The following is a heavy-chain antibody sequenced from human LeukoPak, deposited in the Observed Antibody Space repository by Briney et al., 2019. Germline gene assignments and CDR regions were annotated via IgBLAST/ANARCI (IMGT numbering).Heavy chain of an antibody. V-gene: IGHV3-30-3*02. CDR1: GFTFSSYV. CDR2: ISYDGSNE. J-gene: IGHJ4*02. CDR3: AKVTPTAGYHLDS. Sequence: PGGSLRLSCAASGFTFSSYVMHWVRQAPGKGLEWVAIISYDGSNEYYADSVKGRFSISRDNSKNQLYLQMNSLKAENTAVYYCAKVTPTAGYHLDSWGQGTLVTVSS. D-gene: IGHD6-13*01.